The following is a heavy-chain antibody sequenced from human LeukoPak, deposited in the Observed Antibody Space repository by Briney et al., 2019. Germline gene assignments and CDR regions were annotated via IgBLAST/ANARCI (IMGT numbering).Heavy chain of an antibody. CDR2: ISGSGGST. Sequence: GGSLRLSCAASGFTFSSYVMSWVRQAPGKGLEWVSAISGSGGSTYYADSVKGRFTISRDNSKNTLYLQMNGLRAEDTAVYYCAKRGPAGAGRSPDYFDYWGQGTLVTVSS. CDR3: AKRGPAGAGRSPDYFDY. V-gene: IGHV3-23*01. D-gene: IGHD6-19*01. CDR1: GFTFSSYV. J-gene: IGHJ4*02.